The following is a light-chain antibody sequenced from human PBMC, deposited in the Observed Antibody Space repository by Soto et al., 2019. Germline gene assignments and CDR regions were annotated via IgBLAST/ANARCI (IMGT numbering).Light chain of an antibody. CDR2: TNN. Sequence: QTVVTQPPSASGTPGQRVTISCSGSRSNIGINTVNWYQRVPGTAPKLLIHTNNQRPSGVPDRFSGSKSGTSVSLAISGLRSEDEATYYCAAWDDTLNGQVFGGGTQLTVL. J-gene: IGLJ7*01. CDR3: AAWDDTLNGQV. V-gene: IGLV1-44*01. CDR1: RSNIGINT.